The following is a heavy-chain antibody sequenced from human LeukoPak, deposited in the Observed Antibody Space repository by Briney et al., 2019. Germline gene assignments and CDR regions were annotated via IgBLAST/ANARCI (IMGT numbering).Heavy chain of an antibody. J-gene: IGHJ4*02. CDR3: ARGPQYRSWYLDY. CDR1: GGTFSSYA. CDR2: IIPIFGTP. D-gene: IGHD6-13*01. V-gene: IGHV1-69*13. Sequence: SVKVSCKASGGTFSSYAMNWVRQAPGQGLEWMGEIIPIFGTPNYAQKFQGRVTITADESTSTAYMELSSLTSEDTAVYYCARGPQYRSWYLDYWGQGTLVTVSS.